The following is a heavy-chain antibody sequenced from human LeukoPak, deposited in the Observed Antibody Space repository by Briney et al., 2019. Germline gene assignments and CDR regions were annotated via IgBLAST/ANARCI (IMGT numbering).Heavy chain of an antibody. CDR2: IYHSGST. D-gene: IGHD2-2*01. CDR1: GGSISSYY. CDR3: ARGYCSSSTCQYGDY. V-gene: IGHV4-59*01. J-gene: IGHJ4*02. Sequence: SETLSLTCTVSGGSISSYYWSWIRQPPGKGLEWIGYIYHSGSTNYNPSLRSRVTISVDTSKNQFSLNLKYVTAADTAVYYCARGYCSSSTCQYGDYWGQGTLVTVSS.